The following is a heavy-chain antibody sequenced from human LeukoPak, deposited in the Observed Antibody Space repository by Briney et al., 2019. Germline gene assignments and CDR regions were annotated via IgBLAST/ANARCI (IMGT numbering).Heavy chain of an antibody. D-gene: IGHD2-15*01. V-gene: IGHV4-4*02. CDR1: GGSISSSNW. CDR2: IYHSGST. CDR3: ASDRIEVDAFDI. Sequence: SETLSLTCAVSGGSISSSNWWSWVRQPPGKGLEWIGEIYHSGSTYYNPSLKSRVTISVDTSKNQFSLKLSSVTAADTAVYYCASDRIEVDAFDIWGQGTMVTVSS. J-gene: IGHJ3*02.